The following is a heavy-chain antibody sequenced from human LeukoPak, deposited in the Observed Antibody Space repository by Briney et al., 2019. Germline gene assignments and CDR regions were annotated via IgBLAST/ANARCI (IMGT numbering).Heavy chain of an antibody. CDR2: MSPNSGNT. V-gene: IGHV1-8*01. J-gene: IGHJ4*01. D-gene: IGHD4-23*01. CDR3: ARGSFSRWTTQSYFDY. Sequence: ASVKVSCKASGYTFTSYDIYWLRQAPGQGPEWMGWMSPNSGNTGSAQRFQGRVTMTRDTSMSSAYMELSNLRPEDTAVYYCARGSFSRWTTQSYFDYWGHGTLVTVSS. CDR1: GYTFTSYD.